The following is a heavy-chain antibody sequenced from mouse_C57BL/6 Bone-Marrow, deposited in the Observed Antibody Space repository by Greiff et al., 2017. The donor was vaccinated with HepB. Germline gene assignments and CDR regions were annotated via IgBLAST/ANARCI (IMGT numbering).Heavy chain of an antibody. CDR2: IYPRSGNT. Sequence: VQLQESGAELARPGASVKLSCKASGYTFTSYGISWVKQRPGQGLEWIGEIYPRSGNTYYNEKFKGKATLTADKSSSTAYMELRSLTSEDSAVYFCSTMITAPFAYWGQGTLVTVSA. CDR3: STMITAPFAY. D-gene: IGHD2-4*01. J-gene: IGHJ3*01. V-gene: IGHV1-81*01. CDR1: GYTFTSYG.